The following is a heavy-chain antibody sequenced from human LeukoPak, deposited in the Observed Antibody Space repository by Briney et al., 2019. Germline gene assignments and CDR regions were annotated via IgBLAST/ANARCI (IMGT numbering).Heavy chain of an antibody. CDR3: ARGFLEWLPIDY. J-gene: IGHJ4*02. Sequence: SETLSLTCTVSGGSISSGSYYWSWIRQPAGKRLEWIGRIYTSGSTNYNPSLKSRVTISVDTSKNQFSLKLSSVTAADTAVYYCARGFLEWLPIDYWGQGTLVTVSS. V-gene: IGHV4-61*02. D-gene: IGHD3-3*01. CDR1: GGSISSGSYY. CDR2: IYTSGST.